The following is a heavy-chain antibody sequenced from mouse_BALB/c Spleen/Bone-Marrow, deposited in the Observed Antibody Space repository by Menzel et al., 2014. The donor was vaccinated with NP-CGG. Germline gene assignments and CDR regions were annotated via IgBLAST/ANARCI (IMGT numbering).Heavy chain of an antibody. Sequence: QVQLQQSGTGLVAPSQRLSITCTVSGFPLTNYGASWVRQPPGKGLEWLGVIWGDGSTNYHSALISRLSVSKDNSKSQIFLKLNSLQTDDTATYYCAKQDYYRYDYAMDYWGQGTSVTGSS. J-gene: IGHJ4*01. CDR2: IWGDGST. V-gene: IGHV2-3*01. D-gene: IGHD2-14*01. CDR1: GFPLTNYG. CDR3: AKQDYYRYDYAMDY.